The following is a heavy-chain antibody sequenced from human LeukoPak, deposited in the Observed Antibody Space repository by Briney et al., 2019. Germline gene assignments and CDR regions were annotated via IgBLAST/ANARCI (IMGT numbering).Heavy chain of an antibody. Sequence: SETLSLTCAFYGGSFSGYYWSWIRQPPGKGLEWIGEINHSGSTNYNPSPKSRVTISVDTSKNQFSLKLSSVTAADTAVYYCARELRYCSSTSCTTDLGAFDIWGQGTMVTVSS. CDR3: ARELRYCSSTSCTTDLGAFDI. CDR2: INHSGST. J-gene: IGHJ3*02. D-gene: IGHD2-2*01. V-gene: IGHV4-34*01. CDR1: GGSFSGYY.